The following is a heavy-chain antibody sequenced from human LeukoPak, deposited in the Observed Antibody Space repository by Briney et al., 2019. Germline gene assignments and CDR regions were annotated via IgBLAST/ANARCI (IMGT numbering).Heavy chain of an antibody. J-gene: IGHJ4*02. V-gene: IGHV1-69*13. Sequence: SVKVSCKASGGTFSSYAISWVRQAPGQGLEWMGGIIPIFDTANYAQKFQGRVTITADEPTSTAYLELSSLRSDDTAVYYCARGLWFGDENPPYFDYWGQGILVTVSS. CDR3: ARGLWFGDENPPYFDY. D-gene: IGHD3-10*01. CDR2: IIPIFDTA. CDR1: GGTFSSYA.